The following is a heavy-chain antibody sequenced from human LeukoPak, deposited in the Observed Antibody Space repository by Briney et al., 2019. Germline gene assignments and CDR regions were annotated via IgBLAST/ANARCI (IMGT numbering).Heavy chain of an antibody. CDR1: GFTLSGYW. CDR3: ARGGFYYDSSGYYAFDI. Sequence: GGSLRLSCAASGFTLSGYWMYWVRQAPGKGLVWVSRINSDGSGTNYADSVKGRFTISRDNAKNTLYLQMNSLRAEDTAVYYCARGGFYYDSSGYYAFDIWGQGTMVTVSS. D-gene: IGHD3-22*01. V-gene: IGHV3-74*01. J-gene: IGHJ3*02. CDR2: INSDGSGT.